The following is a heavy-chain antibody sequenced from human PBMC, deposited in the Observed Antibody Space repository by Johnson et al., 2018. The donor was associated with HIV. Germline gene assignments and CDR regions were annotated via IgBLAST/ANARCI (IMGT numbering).Heavy chain of an antibody. CDR1: GFTVSSIY. V-gene: IGHV3-66*01. CDR2: IYSGGST. Sequence: VQLVESGGGLVKPGGSLRLSCAASGFTVSSIYMSWVRQAPGKGLEWVSIIYSGGSTYYADSVKGRFTISRDNAKNSLYLQMNSLRAEDTAVYYCARDRVGATAFDIWGQGTLVTVSS. CDR3: ARDRVGATAFDI. J-gene: IGHJ3*02. D-gene: IGHD1-26*01.